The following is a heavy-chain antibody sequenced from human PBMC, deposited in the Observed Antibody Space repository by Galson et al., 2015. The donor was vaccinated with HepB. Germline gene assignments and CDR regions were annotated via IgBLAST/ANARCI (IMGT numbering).Heavy chain of an antibody. CDR1: GGSISSSSYY. D-gene: IGHD3-9*01. CDR2: FYYSGST. J-gene: IGHJ6*02. Sequence: ETLSLTCTVSGGSISSSSYYWGWIRQPPGKGLEWIGSFYYSGSTYYNPSLKSRITIYVDTSKNQFSLKLSSVTAADTAVYYCARGYYDILTGYRQTDYYYYGMDVWGQGTTVTVSS. CDR3: ARGYYDILTGYRQTDYYYYGMDV. V-gene: IGHV4-39*01.